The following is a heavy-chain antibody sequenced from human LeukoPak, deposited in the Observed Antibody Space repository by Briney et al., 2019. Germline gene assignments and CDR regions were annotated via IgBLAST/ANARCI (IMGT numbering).Heavy chain of an antibody. CDR1: DGSINTPNYY. D-gene: IGHD4-17*01. CDR3: TRDTGTTGEVKFDP. CDR2: IFYRGST. Sequence: SETLSLTCTVSDGSINTPNYYWGWIRQPPGKGLEWIGNIFYRGSTYYNPSLKSRVTISVDTSKNQFSLKLSSVTAADTAVYYCTRDTGTTGEVKFDPWGQGTLVTVSS. V-gene: IGHV4-39*07. J-gene: IGHJ5*02.